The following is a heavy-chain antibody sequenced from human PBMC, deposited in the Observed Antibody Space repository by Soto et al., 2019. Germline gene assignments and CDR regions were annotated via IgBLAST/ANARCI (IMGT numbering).Heavy chain of an antibody. D-gene: IGHD5-12*01. Sequence: PSETLSLTCTVSGGSISSGGYYWSWIRQPPGKGLEWIGSVYYSGNTYYGPSLKSRVTLSVDTSKNQFSLKLSSVTAADTAVYYCARHPNSGWLGYWGQGILVTVSS. V-gene: IGHV4-39*01. CDR1: GGSISSGGYY. CDR3: ARHPNSGWLGY. CDR2: VYYSGNT. J-gene: IGHJ4*02.